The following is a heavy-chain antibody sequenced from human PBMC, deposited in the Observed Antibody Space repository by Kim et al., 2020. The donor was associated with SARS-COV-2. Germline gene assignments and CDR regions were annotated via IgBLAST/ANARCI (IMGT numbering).Heavy chain of an antibody. CDR3: ACDFSGSETYPKRGED. D-gene: IGHD5-12*01. J-gene: IGHJ4*02. CDR1: GFIFSSYS. V-gene: IGHV3-48*02. Sequence: GGSLRLSCTASGFIFSSYSMNWVRQVPGKGLECISYISSTSTTIYYADSVKGRFTISRDNAKKSLYLQMDSLRDEDTAVYYCACDFSGSETYPKRGEDWGQGTPVTVSS. CDR2: ISSTSTTI.